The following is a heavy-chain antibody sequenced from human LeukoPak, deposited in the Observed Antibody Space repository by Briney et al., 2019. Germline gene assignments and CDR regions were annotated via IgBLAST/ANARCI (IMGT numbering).Heavy chain of an antibody. V-gene: IGHV3-53*01. CDR3: ARGRPYYYDSSGYYPYDAFDI. CDR2: IYSGGST. Sequence: RGSLRLSCAASGFTVSSNYMGWVRQAPGKGLEWVSVIYSGGSTYYADSVKGRFTISRDNSKNTLYLQMNSLRAEDTAVYYCARGRPYYYDSSGYYPYDAFDIWGQGTMVTVSS. J-gene: IGHJ3*02. CDR1: GFTVSSNY. D-gene: IGHD3-22*01.